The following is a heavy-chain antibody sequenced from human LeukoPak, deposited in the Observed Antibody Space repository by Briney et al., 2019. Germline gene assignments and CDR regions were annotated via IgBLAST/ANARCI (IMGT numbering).Heavy chain of an antibody. CDR1: GYTFTGYY. CDR2: INPNSGGT. J-gene: IGHJ4*02. Sequence: GASVKVSCKASGYTFTGYYMHCVRQAPGQGLEWMGWINPNSGGTNYAQKFQGRVTMTRDTSTGTVYMELSRLRSDDTAVYYCARTLYIAAAPGGFDYWGQGTLVTVSS. D-gene: IGHD6-13*01. CDR3: ARTLYIAAAPGGFDY. V-gene: IGHV1-2*02.